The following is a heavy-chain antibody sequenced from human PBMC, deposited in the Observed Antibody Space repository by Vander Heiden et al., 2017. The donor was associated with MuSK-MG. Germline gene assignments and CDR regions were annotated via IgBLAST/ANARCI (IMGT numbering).Heavy chain of an antibody. CDR3: FRWPAL. V-gene: IGHV3-48*04. CDR2: INSSGYNM. CDR1: GFTFSSWS. J-gene: IGHJ4*02. Sequence: EVQLVESGGALVLPGGSLRLSCEGSGFTFSSWSMNWVRQAPGKGLEWVSYINSSGYNMFYADSVQGRFTISRDNAKNSVYLQMDRLRGDDTAVYYCFRWPALWGRGTLVTVSS.